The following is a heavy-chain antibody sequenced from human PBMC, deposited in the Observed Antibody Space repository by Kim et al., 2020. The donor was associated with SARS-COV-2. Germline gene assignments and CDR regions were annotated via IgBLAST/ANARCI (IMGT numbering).Heavy chain of an antibody. CDR1: GFTFSSYW. Sequence: GGSLRLSCAASGFTFSSYWMHWVRQAPAKGLVWVSRISDGGSRTNYADSVKGRFTVSRDNSKNMLYLEMTSLRAEDTALYYCVKRGYSSTSSFDYWGQGT. CDR2: ISDGGSRT. D-gene: IGHD6-13*01. CDR3: VKRGYSSTSSFDY. V-gene: IGHV3-74*01. J-gene: IGHJ4*02.